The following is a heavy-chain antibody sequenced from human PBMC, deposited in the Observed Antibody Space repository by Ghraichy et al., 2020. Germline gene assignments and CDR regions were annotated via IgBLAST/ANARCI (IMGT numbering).Heavy chain of an antibody. Sequence: SETLSLTCTVSGASISTTSDYWGWIRQPPGKGLEWIGTVYYTGVTQNSPSLKSRVTISVDRSKNQFSLRLSSVTAADTAVYYCAREGRDSGTYKGDYWGQGTLVTVSS. J-gene: IGHJ4*02. V-gene: IGHV4-39*07. D-gene: IGHD1-26*01. CDR2: VYYTGVT. CDR3: AREGRDSGTYKGDY. CDR1: GASISTTSDY.